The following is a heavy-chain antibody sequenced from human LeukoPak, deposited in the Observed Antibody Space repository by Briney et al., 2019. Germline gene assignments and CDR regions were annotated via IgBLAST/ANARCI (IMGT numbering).Heavy chain of an antibody. J-gene: IGHJ4*02. CDR2: IYYSGST. CDR3: AREDGYNLGYFDY. D-gene: IGHD5-24*01. CDR1: GGSISRYY. Sequence: SETLSLTCTVSGGSISRYYWCWIRQPPGKGLEWIGYIYYSGSTNYNPSLKSRVTISVDTSKNQFSLKLGSVTAADTAVYYCAREDGYNLGYFDYWGQGTLVTVSS. V-gene: IGHV4-59*01.